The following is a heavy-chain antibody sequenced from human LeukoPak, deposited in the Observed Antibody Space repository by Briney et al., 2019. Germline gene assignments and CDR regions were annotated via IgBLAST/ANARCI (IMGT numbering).Heavy chain of an antibody. Sequence: ASVKVSCKASGGTFSSYAISWVRQAPEQGLEWMGGIIPIFGTANYAQKFQGRVTITADESTSTAYMELSSLRSEDTAVYYCARDPPPLNQYYYYGMDVWGQGTTVTVSS. J-gene: IGHJ6*02. CDR1: GGTFSSYA. V-gene: IGHV1-69*13. CDR3: ARDPPPLNQYYYYGMDV. D-gene: IGHD1-14*01. CDR2: IIPIFGTA.